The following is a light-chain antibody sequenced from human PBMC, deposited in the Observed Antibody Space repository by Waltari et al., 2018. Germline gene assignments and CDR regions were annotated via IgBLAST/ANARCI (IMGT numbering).Light chain of an antibody. CDR1: SGHSSNV. CDR3: QTGGHGTWV. CDR2: VTSDGSQ. Sequence: QLVLTQSPSASASLGASVKPTCTLSSGHSSNVIAWLQQQPEKGPRYLMKVTSDGSQSKGDKMPDRFSGASSGAEHYLTIAGRQSEDEADYYCQTGGHGTWVFGGGTKLTVL. V-gene: IGLV4-69*01. J-gene: IGLJ3*02.